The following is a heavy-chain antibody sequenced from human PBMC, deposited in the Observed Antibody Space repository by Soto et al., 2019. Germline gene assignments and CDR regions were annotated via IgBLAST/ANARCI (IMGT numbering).Heavy chain of an antibody. V-gene: IGHV3-23*01. CDR2: ISGSGGST. Sequence: GGSLRLSCAASGFTFSSYAMSWVRQAPGKGLEWVSAISGSGGSTYYADSVKGRFTISRDNSKNTLYLQMNSLRAEDTAVYYCAKDLGIGIAAAGTFDAFDIWGQGTMVTVS. CDR1: GFTFSSYA. J-gene: IGHJ3*02. CDR3: AKDLGIGIAAAGTFDAFDI. D-gene: IGHD6-13*01.